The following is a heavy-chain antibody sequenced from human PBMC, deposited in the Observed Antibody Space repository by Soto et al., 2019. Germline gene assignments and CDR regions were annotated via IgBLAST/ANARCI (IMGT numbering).Heavy chain of an antibody. V-gene: IGHV4-34*01. J-gene: IGHJ6*02. D-gene: IGHD2-2*01. Sequence: NPSETLSLTCAVYGGSFSGYYWSWIRQPPGKGLEWIGEINHSGSTNYNPSLKSRVTISVDTSKNQFSLKLSSVTAADTAVYYCARGGLPHPYCSSTSCYFFHYGMDVWGQGTTVTVSS. CDR2: INHSGST. CDR1: GGSFSGYY. CDR3: ARGGLPHPYCSSTSCYFFHYGMDV.